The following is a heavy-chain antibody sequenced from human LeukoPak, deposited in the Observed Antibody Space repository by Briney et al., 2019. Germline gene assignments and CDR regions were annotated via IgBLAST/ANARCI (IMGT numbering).Heavy chain of an antibody. CDR3: ARHSIGWYPDY. CDR1: GGSISSYY. V-gene: IGHV4-59*01. Sequence: SETLSLTCTVSGGSISSYYWSWIRQPPGKGLEWIGYIYYSGSTNYNPSLKSRVTISVDTSKNQFSLKLRSVTAADTAVYYCARHSIGWYPDYWGQGTLATVSS. D-gene: IGHD6-19*01. CDR2: IYYSGST. J-gene: IGHJ4*02.